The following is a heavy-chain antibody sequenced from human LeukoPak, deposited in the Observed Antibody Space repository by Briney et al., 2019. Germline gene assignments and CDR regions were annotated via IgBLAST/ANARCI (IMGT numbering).Heavy chain of an antibody. J-gene: IGHJ6*03. CDR1: GYTFTGYY. CDR2: INPNSGGT. V-gene: IGHV1-2*06. CDR3: ARDHEGAGYSYGNSYYYYMDV. D-gene: IGHD5-18*01. Sequence: ASVKVSCKASGYTFTGYYMHWVRQAPGQGLEWMGRINPNSGGTNYAQKFQGRVNMTRDTSISTAYMELSRLRSDDTAVYYCARDHEGAGYSYGNSYYYYMDVWGKGTTVTVSS.